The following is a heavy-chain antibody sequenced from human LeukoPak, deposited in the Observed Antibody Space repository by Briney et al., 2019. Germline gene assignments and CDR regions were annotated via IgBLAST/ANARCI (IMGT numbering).Heavy chain of an antibody. CDR2: IYPGDSDT. Sequence: GESLKISCKGSGSRFTSYWIGWVRQMPGKGLEWMGIIYPGDSDTRYSPSFQGQVTISADKSISTAYLQWSSLKASDTAMYYCARLTYYYDSSGYYPSGVDYWGQGTLVTVSS. CDR1: GSRFTSYW. V-gene: IGHV5-51*01. J-gene: IGHJ4*02. D-gene: IGHD3-22*01. CDR3: ARLTYYYDSSGYYPSGVDY.